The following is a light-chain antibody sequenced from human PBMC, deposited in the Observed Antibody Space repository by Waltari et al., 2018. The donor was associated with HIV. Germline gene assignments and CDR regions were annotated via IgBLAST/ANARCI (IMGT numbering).Light chain of an antibody. CDR3: QVWDSSTWV. Sequence: SYEVTQPLSVSLALGQRAWITCGGNTIGNKNVHWYQHKPGQAPVLLIYRDNKRPSEIPERFSGYKSRNTATLTISAVQAGDEADYYCQVWDSSTWVFGGGTKLTVL. CDR1: TIGNKN. CDR2: RDN. V-gene: IGLV3-9*01. J-gene: IGLJ3*02.